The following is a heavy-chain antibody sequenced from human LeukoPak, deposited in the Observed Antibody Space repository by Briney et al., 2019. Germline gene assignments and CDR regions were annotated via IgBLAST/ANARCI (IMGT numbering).Heavy chain of an antibody. D-gene: IGHD6-13*01. V-gene: IGHV4-59*08. CDR3: ARRGQQLDVDRYYMDV. CDR1: GGSISGFY. CDR2: IYYSGST. Sequence: LETLSLTCIVSGGSISGFYWSWFRQPPGKTLEWIGYIYYSGSTNYNPYLKSRVTISVDTSRNQFSLKLRSVTAADTAMYYCARRGQQLDVDRYYMDVWGKGTTVTVSS. J-gene: IGHJ6*03.